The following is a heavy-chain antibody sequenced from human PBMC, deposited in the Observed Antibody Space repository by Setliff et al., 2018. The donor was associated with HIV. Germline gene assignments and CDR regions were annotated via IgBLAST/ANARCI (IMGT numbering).Heavy chain of an antibody. J-gene: IGHJ4*02. Sequence: SETLSLTCTVSGGSISSHYWSWVRQPPGKGLEWIGYIYYSGSTNYNPSLKSRVTISVDTSKKQFSLKLSSVSAADTAVYYCARGEYYFDYWGQGTLVTVSS. V-gene: IGHV4-59*11. CDR3: ARGEYYFDY. CDR1: GGSISSHY. CDR2: IYYSGST.